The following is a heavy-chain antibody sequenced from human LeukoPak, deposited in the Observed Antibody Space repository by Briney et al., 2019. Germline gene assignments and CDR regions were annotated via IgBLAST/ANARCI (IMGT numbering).Heavy chain of an antibody. D-gene: IGHD3-22*01. CDR3: ASAPGDYYDSSGYSGSVDY. CDR1: GGSISSGGYS. CDR2: IYYSGST. J-gene: IGHJ4*02. V-gene: IGHV4-31*03. Sequence: SETLSLTCTVSGGSISSGGYSWSWIRQHPGKGLEWIGYIYYSGSTYYNPSLKSRVTISVDTSKNQFSLKLSSVTAADTAVYYCASAPGDYYDSSGYSGSVDYWGQGTLVTVSS.